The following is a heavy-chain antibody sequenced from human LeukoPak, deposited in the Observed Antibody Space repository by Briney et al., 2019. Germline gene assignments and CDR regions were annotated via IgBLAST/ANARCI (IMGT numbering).Heavy chain of an antibody. J-gene: IGHJ5*02. Sequence: GASVKVSCKASGYTFTSYDINGVRQATGQGLEWMGWMNPNSGNTGYAQKFQGRVTMTRNTSISTAYMELSSLRSEDTAVYYCARDNRGYSSSWYSAASNWFDPWGQGTLVTVSS. CDR3: ARDNRGYSSSWYSAASNWFDP. D-gene: IGHD6-13*01. V-gene: IGHV1-8*01. CDR2: MNPNSGNT. CDR1: GYTFTSYD.